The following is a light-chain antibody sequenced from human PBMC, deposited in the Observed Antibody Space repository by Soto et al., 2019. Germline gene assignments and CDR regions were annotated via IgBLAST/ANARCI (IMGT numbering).Light chain of an antibody. Sequence: EIVMTQSPATLSVSPGEGATLSCMARQNIASNLAWYQQKPGQPPRLLIYSASTRATGIPARFSGGGSGTDFTLTISSLQSEDFAAYYCQQYSNWPFTFGEGTNVEIK. CDR1: QNIASN. CDR3: QQYSNWPFT. J-gene: IGKJ4*01. CDR2: SAS. V-gene: IGKV3-15*01.